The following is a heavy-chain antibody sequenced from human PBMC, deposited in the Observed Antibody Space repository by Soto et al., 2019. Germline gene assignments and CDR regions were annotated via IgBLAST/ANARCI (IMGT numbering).Heavy chain of an antibody. D-gene: IGHD1-1*01. Sequence: ASVKVSCKAPRYIFTAYFMHWVRQAPGQGLEWMGWINPNNGATHYGLSFQGRVTMTRDTSISTAYMELSSLRSDDTAVYYCASHDSGARFDPWGQGTLVTVAS. V-gene: IGHV1-2*02. CDR3: ASHDSGARFDP. CDR2: INPNNGAT. J-gene: IGHJ5*02. CDR1: RYIFTAYF.